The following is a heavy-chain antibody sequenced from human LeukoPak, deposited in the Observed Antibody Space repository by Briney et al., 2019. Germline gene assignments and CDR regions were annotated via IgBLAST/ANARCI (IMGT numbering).Heavy chain of an antibody. V-gene: IGHV4-34*01. Sequence: SQTLSLTCAVYGGSFSGYYWSWIRQPPGKGLEWIGEINHSGSTNYNPSLKSRVTISVDTSKNQFSLKLSSATAADTAVYYCVRGGDIVVVPAATGPKGTFDYWGQGTLVTVSS. J-gene: IGHJ4*02. CDR1: GGSFSGYY. D-gene: IGHD2-2*01. CDR2: INHSGST. CDR3: VRGGDIVVVPAATGPKGTFDY.